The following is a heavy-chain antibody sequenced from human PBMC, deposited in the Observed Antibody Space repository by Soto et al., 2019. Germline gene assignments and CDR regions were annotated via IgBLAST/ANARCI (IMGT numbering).Heavy chain of an antibody. Sequence: LSLTCAVYGGFLSESYWTWIRQPPGKGLEWFGEINHGGGTNYNPSLKSRVTISVDTSKNQFSLKLSSVTAADTAVYYCAREAYCSGGSCARFDYWGQGTLVTVSS. D-gene: IGHD2-15*01. J-gene: IGHJ4*02. CDR3: AREAYCSGGSCARFDY. V-gene: IGHV4-34*01. CDR2: INHGGGT. CDR1: GGFLSESY.